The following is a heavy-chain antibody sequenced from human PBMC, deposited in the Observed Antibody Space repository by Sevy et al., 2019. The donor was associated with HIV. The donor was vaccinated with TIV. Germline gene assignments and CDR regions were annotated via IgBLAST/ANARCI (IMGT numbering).Heavy chain of an antibody. CDR2: IYYRGNT. D-gene: IGHD6-13*01. J-gene: IGHJ4*02. V-gene: IGHV4-39*02. CDR3: ARRAYGSSHYFDY. Sequence: SETLCLTCSVSGDSITSSSYYWGWIRQPPGKGLEWIGIIYYRGNTYYNPSLKSRVTIFVDTSKNHFSLKLTSVTAADTAFYYCARRAYGSSHYFDYWGQGTLVTVSS. CDR1: GDSITSSSYY.